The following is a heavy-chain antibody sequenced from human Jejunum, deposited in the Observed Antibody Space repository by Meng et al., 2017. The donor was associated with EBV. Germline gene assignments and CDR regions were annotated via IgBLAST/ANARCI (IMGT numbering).Heavy chain of an antibody. CDR3: TKDVGVVLFDY. Sequence: EVQLLESGVGLVQPGGSLRLSCVASGFTFSDYAMSWVRQAPRKGLEWVSTISNSGGNTHYADSVKGRFTISRDNSKNTLYLQMNSLRAEDTAVYYCTKDVGVVLFDYWGQGTLVTVSS. J-gene: IGHJ4*02. V-gene: IGHV3-23*01. D-gene: IGHD2-8*01. CDR2: ISNSGGNT. CDR1: GFTFSDYA.